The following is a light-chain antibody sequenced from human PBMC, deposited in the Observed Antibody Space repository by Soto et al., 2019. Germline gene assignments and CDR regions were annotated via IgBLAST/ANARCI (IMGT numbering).Light chain of an antibody. CDR3: QQRSNWPPIT. CDR2: VAS. CDR1: QSVSSY. Sequence: EIVLTQSPATLSLSPGERATLSCRASQSVSSYLAWYQRKPGQAPRLLIYVASNRATGIPARFSGSGSGTDFTLTISSLEPEDFAVYYCQQRSNWPPITFGQGTRLEIK. V-gene: IGKV3-11*01. J-gene: IGKJ5*01.